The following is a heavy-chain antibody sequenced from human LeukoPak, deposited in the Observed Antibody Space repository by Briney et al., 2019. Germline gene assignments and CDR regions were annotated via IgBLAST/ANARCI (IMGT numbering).Heavy chain of an antibody. D-gene: IGHD3-22*01. V-gene: IGHV3-30*02. J-gene: IGHJ3*02. Sequence: SGGSLRLSCAASGFTFSSYGMHWVRQAPGKGLEWVAFMRYDGSNKYYADSVKGRFTISRDNSKNTLYLQMNSLRAEDTAVYYCAKVADYYDSSGSGSAFDIWGQGTMVTVSS. CDR3: AKVADYYDSSGSGSAFDI. CDR2: MRYDGSNK. CDR1: GFTFSSYG.